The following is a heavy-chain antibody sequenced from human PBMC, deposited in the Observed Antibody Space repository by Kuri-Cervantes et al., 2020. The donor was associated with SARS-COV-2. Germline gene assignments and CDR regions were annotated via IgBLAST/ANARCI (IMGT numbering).Heavy chain of an antibody. CDR1: GYSFTSYW. CDR2: IDPSDSYT. Sequence: GESLKISCKGSGYSFTSYWISWVRQMPGKGLEWMGRIDPSDSYTNYSPSFQGHVTISADKSISTAYLQWSSLKASDTAMYYCARHPDYYDSSGHNYFDYWGQGTLVTVSS. CDR3: ARHPDYYDSSGHNYFDY. D-gene: IGHD3-22*01. V-gene: IGHV5-10-1*01. J-gene: IGHJ4*02.